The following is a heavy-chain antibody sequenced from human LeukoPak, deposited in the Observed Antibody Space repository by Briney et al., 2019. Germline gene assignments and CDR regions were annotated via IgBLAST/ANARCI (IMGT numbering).Heavy chain of an antibody. Sequence: SETLSLTCTVPGGSISSSSYYWGWIRQPPGKGLEWIGSIYYSGSTYYNPSLKSRVTISVDTSKNQFSLKLSSVTAADTAVYYCASHMTVGDYDYVWGSYRYLHYFDYWGQGTLVTVSS. CDR3: ASHMTVGDYDYVWGSYRYLHYFDY. V-gene: IGHV4-39*01. CDR2: IYYSGST. D-gene: IGHD3-16*02. CDR1: GGSISSSSYY. J-gene: IGHJ4*02.